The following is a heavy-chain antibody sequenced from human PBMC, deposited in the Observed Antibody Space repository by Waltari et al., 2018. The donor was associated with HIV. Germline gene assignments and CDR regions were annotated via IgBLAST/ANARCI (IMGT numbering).Heavy chain of an antibody. CDR1: GGSISSRSYY. CDR2: IYYSGST. J-gene: IGHJ3*02. V-gene: IGHV4-39*01. Sequence: QLQLQESGPGLVKPSETLSLTCTVSGGSISSRSYYWGWTRQPPGKGLEWIGSIYYSGSTYYNPSLKSRVTISVDTSKNQFSLKLSSVTAADTAVYYCARLFQETDAFDIWGQGTMVTVSS. CDR3: ARLFQETDAFDI.